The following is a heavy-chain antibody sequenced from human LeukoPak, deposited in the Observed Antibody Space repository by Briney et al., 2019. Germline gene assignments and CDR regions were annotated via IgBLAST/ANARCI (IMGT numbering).Heavy chain of an antibody. D-gene: IGHD1-26*01. V-gene: IGHV1-18*01. CDR2: ITPIIGTT. Sequence: ASVKVSCTTSGYTFTTCGINWVRQAPGQGLEWMGRITPIIGTTKYAQRFQGRVTITADTSTSTAYLELRGLTYDDSAVYYCTGVTLRGSKYNWFDPWGQGTHVSVSS. J-gene: IGHJ5*02. CDR3: TGVTLRGSKYNWFDP. CDR1: GYTFTTCG.